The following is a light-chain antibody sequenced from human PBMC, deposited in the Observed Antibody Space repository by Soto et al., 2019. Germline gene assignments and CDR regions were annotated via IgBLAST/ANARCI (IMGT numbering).Light chain of an antibody. Sequence: EIVMTQSPATLSVSPGERATLSCRASQSVSSTLAWYQQKPGQAPRLLIYGASTRATGIPARFSGSGSGTEFTLTINSLEPEDVATYYCQQYDDLPRTFGQGTKLQVK. CDR2: GAS. V-gene: IGKV3-15*01. J-gene: IGKJ2*01. CDR3: QQYDDLPRT. CDR1: QSVSST.